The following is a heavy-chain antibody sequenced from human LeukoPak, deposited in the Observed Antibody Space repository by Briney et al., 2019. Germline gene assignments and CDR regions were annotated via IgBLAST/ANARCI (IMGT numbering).Heavy chain of an antibody. CDR2: IYSGGST. J-gene: IGHJ6*02. CDR3: ASETRAYYYYGMDV. CDR1: GFTVSSNY. V-gene: IGHV3-53*01. Sequence: PGGSLRLSCAASGFTVSSNYMSWVRQAPGKGLEWVSVIYSGGSTYYADSVKGRFTISRDNSKNTLYLQMNSLRAEDTAVYYCASETRAYYYYGMDVWGQGTTVTVSS.